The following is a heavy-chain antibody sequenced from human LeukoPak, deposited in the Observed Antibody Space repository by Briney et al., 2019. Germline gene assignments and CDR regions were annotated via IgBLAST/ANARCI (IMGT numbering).Heavy chain of an antibody. J-gene: IGHJ2*01. CDR1: GYTFTGYY. V-gene: IGHV1-2*02. Sequence: ASVKVSCKASGYTFTGYYMHWVRQAPGQGLEWMGWINPNSGGTNYAQKFQGRVTMTRDTSIGTAYMELSRLRSDDTAVYYCARDAPYYELEGPQGSYWYFDLWGRGTLVTVSS. CDR3: ARDAPYYELEGPQGSYWYFDL. CDR2: INPNSGGT. D-gene: IGHD2/OR15-2a*01.